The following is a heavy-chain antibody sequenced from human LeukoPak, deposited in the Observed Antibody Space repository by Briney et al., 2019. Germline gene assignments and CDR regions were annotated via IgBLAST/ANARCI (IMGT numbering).Heavy chain of an antibody. D-gene: IGHD2-8*01. CDR3: ARERDDIVLMVYASNWFDP. CDR2: IKQDGSEE. J-gene: IGHJ5*02. V-gene: IGHV3-7*01. Sequence: GGSLRLSCAASGFTFSSYWMSWVRQAPGKGLEWVANIKQDGSEEYYVDSVKGRFTISRDNAKNSLYLQMNSLRAEDTAVYYCARERDDIVLMVYASNWFDPWGQGTLVTVSS. CDR1: GFTFSSYW.